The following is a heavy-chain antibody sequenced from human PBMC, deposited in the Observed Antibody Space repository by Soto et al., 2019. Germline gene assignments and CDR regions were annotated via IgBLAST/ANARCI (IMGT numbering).Heavy chain of an antibody. J-gene: IGHJ1*01. Sequence: HVQMVESGAGVVQPGRSLRLSCAVSGFNFSSYGMHWVRQAPGKGLEWVAVISYDGSHKASADSVKGRFAISRDNSKNTLFLQMNSLRVEDTAVYYCAKDLVNTSSWPAEWGQGTLVTVSS. V-gene: IGHV3-30*18. CDR2: ISYDGSHK. D-gene: IGHD3-22*01. CDR1: GFNFSSYG. CDR3: AKDLVNTSSWPAE.